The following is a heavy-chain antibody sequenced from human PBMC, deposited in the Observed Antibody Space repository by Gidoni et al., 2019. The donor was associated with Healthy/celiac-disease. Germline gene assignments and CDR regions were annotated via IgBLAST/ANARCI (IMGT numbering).Heavy chain of an antibody. V-gene: IGHV3-11*06. J-gene: IGHJ6*03. CDR3: ARERNCSSTSCYNGDYYYYMDV. CDR1: GFTFSDYY. Sequence: QVQLVESGGGLVKPGGSLRLSCAASGFTFSDYYMSWIRQAPGKGLEWVSYISSSSSYTNYADSVKGRFTISRDNAKNSLYLQMNSLRAEDTAVYYCARERNCSSTSCYNGDYYYYMDVWGKGTTVTVSS. CDR2: ISSSSSYT. D-gene: IGHD2-2*01.